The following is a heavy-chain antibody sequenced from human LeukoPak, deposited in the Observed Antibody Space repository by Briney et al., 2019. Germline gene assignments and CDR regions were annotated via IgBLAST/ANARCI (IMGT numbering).Heavy chain of an antibody. V-gene: IGHV1-46*01. CDR3: ASVRSGYGYYFDY. Sequence: ASVKVSCKASGYTFTSYYMHWVPQAPGQGLEWMGIINPTGGSTSYAKKFQGRVTMTRDTSTSTVYMELSSLRSEDTAVYYCASVRSGYGYYFDYWGQGTLVTVSS. J-gene: IGHJ4*02. D-gene: IGHD3-22*01. CDR2: INPTGGST. CDR1: GYTFTSYY.